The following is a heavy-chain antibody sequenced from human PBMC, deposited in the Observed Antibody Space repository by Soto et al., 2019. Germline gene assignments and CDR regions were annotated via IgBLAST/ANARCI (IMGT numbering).Heavy chain of an antibody. J-gene: IGHJ4*02. CDR1: GFTFSNQA. CDR2: IIGSGANI. CDR3: AEEYSDCSYPIVDY. V-gene: IGHV3-23*01. Sequence: EVQLSEYGGVLVKPGGSLRLSCAASGFTFSNQAMSWVRQAPGKGLDWFSAIIGSGANIYYADSVKGRFTVSRDNSMNMLDQQMNSLISDYTAIYYCAEEYSDCSYPIVDYRGQGTLVTVSS. D-gene: IGHD2-15*01.